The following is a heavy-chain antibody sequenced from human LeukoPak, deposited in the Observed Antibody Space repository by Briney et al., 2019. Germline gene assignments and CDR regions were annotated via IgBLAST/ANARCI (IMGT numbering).Heavy chain of an antibody. V-gene: IGHV3-7*03. Sequence: PGGSLRLSCAASGFTFSSYWMSWVRQAPGKGLEWVANIKDDGSEEYYVDFVKGRFTISRDNAKNSLYLQMNSLRAEDTAVYYCAKDYPIGPFDYWGQGTLVTVSS. J-gene: IGHJ4*02. CDR2: IKDDGSEE. D-gene: IGHD3-22*01. CDR1: GFTFSSYW. CDR3: AKDYPIGPFDY.